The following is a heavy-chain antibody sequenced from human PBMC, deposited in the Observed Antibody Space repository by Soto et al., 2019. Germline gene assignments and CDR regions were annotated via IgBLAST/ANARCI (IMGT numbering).Heavy chain of an antibody. Sequence: QVQLVQSGAEVKKPGSSVKVSCKTSRATFNKYAFNWVRQAPGQGLEWMGWIIPIFSSRNYAEKFQGRVTITVDDSTSTAYMELRRRRFEDTAVYYCARGETYLGVWGQGTTVTVSS. D-gene: IGHD3-16*01. CDR2: IIPIFSSR. CDR1: RATFNKYA. CDR3: ARGETYLGV. J-gene: IGHJ6*02. V-gene: IGHV1-69*01.